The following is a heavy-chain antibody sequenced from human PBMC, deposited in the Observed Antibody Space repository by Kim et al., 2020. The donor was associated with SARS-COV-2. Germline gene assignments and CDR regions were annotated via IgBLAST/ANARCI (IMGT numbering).Heavy chain of an antibody. J-gene: IGHJ6*04. V-gene: IGHV3-7*01. CDR3: ARGAGAVDV. D-gene: IGHD6-19*01. CDR2: IRDDGSAK. Sequence: GGSLRLSCAASGFSFSSYWMSWVRQAPGKGLEWVGNIRDDGSAKTYVDSVKGRFTISRDNAKNSLYLQMNSLRAEDTAVYYCARGAGAVDVWCKGTTVTVSS. CDR1: GFSFSSYW.